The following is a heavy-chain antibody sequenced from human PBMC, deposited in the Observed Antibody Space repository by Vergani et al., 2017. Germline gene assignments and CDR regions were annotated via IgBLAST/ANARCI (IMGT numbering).Heavy chain of an antibody. J-gene: IGHJ3*02. CDR2: IYPGDSDT. D-gene: IGHD6-13*01. CDR3: ARPGSSSWEYDAFDI. CDR1: GYSFTSYW. Sequence: EVQLVPSGAEVKKPGESLKISCKGSGYSFTSYWIGWVRQMPGKGLEWMGIIYPGDSDTRYSPSFQGQVTISADKSIRTAYLQWSSLKASDTAMYYCARPGSSSWEYDAFDIWGQGTMVTVSS. V-gene: IGHV5-51*01.